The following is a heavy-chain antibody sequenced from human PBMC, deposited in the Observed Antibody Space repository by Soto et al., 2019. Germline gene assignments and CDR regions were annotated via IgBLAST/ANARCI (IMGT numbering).Heavy chain of an antibody. CDR2: IYYPADT. CDR1: GGSISSSYYY. V-gene: IGHV4-39*01. D-gene: IGHD6-25*01. Sequence: QLQLQESGPGLVKPSETLSLTCTVSGGSISSSYYYWAWNRPPPGKGLEWIGNIYYPADTNYNPSLKSRVTISVDTSKNQVSLKLISVTAADTAVYYCASAASRGLFLDYWGQGTLVTVSS. J-gene: IGHJ4*02. CDR3: ASAASRGLFLDY.